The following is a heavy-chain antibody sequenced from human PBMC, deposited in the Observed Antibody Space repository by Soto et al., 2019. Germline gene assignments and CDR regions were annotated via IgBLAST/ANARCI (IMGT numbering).Heavy chain of an antibody. J-gene: IGHJ5*02. V-gene: IGHV1-69*17. D-gene: IGHD5-12*01. Sequence: QVQLVQSGAEVKRPGSSVKVSCESSGDTFNSYVISWVRQAPGQGLDWMGGSIPIFGVKHYAQKFKGRVTITAPSSTVTSYMALTNLGYEDTALSSCAREWLGAKGADHWGQGPLVTVSS. CDR1: GDTFNSYV. CDR2: SIPIFGVK. CDR3: AREWLGAKGADH.